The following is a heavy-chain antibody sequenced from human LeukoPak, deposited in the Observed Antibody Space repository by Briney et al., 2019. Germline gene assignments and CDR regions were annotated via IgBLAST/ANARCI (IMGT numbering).Heavy chain of an antibody. CDR1: GFTFSSYE. J-gene: IGHJ6*04. D-gene: IGHD2-2*01. Sequence: GGSLRLSCAASGFTFSSYEMNWVRQAPGKGLEWVSYISSSGSTIYYADSVKGRFTISRDNAKNSLYLQMNSLRAEDTAVYYCARSGPQRYCSSTSCYCYYYYGMDVWGKGTTVTVSS. V-gene: IGHV3-48*03. CDR2: ISSSGSTI. CDR3: ARSGPQRYCSSTSCYCYYYYGMDV.